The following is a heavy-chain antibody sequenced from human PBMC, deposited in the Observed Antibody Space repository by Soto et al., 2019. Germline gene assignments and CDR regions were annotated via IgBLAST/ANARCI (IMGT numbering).Heavy chain of an antibody. CDR1: GGSISSYY. CDR2: IYYSGST. V-gene: IGHV4-59*01. D-gene: IGHD6-6*01. CDR3: ARVEYSSSSETFDY. J-gene: IGHJ4*02. Sequence: SETLSLTCTVSGGSISSYYWSWIRQPPGKGLEWIGYIYYSGSTNYNPSLKSRVTISVDTSKNQFSLKLSSVTAADTAVYYCARVEYSSSSETFDYWGQGTLVTVSS.